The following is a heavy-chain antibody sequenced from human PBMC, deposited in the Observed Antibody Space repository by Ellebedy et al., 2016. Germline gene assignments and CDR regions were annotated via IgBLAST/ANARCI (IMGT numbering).Heavy chain of an antibody. Sequence: GGSLRLSCAGSGFALSSYSMSWVRQAPGKGLEWVSGISGSGGSTYYADSVKGRFTISRDNSKNTLYLQMNSLRTEDTAVYYCARSPQHFFYFDYWGQGTLVTVSS. J-gene: IGHJ4*02. CDR3: ARSPQHFFYFDY. D-gene: IGHD3-3*02. V-gene: IGHV3-23*01. CDR2: ISGSGGST. CDR1: GFALSSYS.